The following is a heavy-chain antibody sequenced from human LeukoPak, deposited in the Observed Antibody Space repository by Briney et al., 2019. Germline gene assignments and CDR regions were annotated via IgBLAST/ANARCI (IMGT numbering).Heavy chain of an antibody. V-gene: IGHV1-69*05. CDR2: IIPIFGTA. CDR1: GGTFSSYA. D-gene: IGHD6-13*01. CDR3: ASPTNSGGSWYNY. J-gene: IGHJ4*02. Sequence: ASVKVSCKASGGTFSSYAISWVRQAPGQGLEWMGRIIPIFGTANYAQKFRGRVTITTDESTSTAYMELSSLRSEDTAVYYCASPTNSGGSWYNYWGQGTLVTVSS.